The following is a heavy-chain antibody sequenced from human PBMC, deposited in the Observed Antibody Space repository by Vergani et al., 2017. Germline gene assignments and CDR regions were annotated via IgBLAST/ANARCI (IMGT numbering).Heavy chain of an antibody. CDR1: GGSISSSSYY. V-gene: IGHV4-39*07. CDR3: ASNRIVVVPAAAASRGYYYYYMDV. D-gene: IGHD2-2*01. CDR2: IYYSGST. Sequence: QLQLQESGPGLVKPSETLSLTCTVSGGSISSSSYYWSWIRQHPGKGLKWIGYIYYSGSTYYNPSLKSRVTISVDTSKNQFSLKLSSVTAADTAVYYCASNRIVVVPAAAASRGYYYYYMDVWGKGTTVTVSS. J-gene: IGHJ6*03.